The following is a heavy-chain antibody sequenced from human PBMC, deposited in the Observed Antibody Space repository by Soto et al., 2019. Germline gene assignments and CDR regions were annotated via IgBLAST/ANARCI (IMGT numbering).Heavy chain of an antibody. V-gene: IGHV1-46*01. CDR1: GYNFTSHY. CDR3: ARVGYSSTGTTLHFHGLDV. Sequence: ASVKVSCKISGYNFTSHYIHWVRQAPGQRLESMGIIYPRGGSTIYAQKFQGKVTMTRDTSTHTLYMELSSLRSEDTAIYYCARVGYSSTGTTLHFHGLDVWGQGTTVTVSS. CDR2: IYPRGGST. D-gene: IGHD3-22*01. J-gene: IGHJ6*02.